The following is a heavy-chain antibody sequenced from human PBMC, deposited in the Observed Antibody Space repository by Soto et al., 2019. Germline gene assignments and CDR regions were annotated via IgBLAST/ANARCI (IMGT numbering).Heavy chain of an antibody. CDR3: ASAVLVTSTMNYFDL. CDR1: GYSFSNFW. CDR2: IYPDDSDT. D-gene: IGHD2-8*02. V-gene: IGHV5-51*01. Sequence: GESLKISCQASGYSFSNFWIAWVRQMPGEGLEWLGIIYPDDSDTRYSPSFLGQVTISADKSIKTTYLQWSSLKASDTAIYFCASAVLVTSTMNYFDLWGQGTLVTVSS. J-gene: IGHJ4*02.